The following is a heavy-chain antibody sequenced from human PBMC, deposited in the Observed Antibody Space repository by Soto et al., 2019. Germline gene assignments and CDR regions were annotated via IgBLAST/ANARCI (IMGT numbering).Heavy chain of an antibody. Sequence: GGSLRLSCAASGFIVSSNYMSWVRQAPGKWLEWVAVIYSGGSTYYADSVKGRFTISRDNSKNTLYLQMNSLRAEDTAVYYCARERSGRDHYYGSGMDVWGQGTTVTVSS. J-gene: IGHJ6*02. V-gene: IGHV3-53*05. D-gene: IGHD3-10*01. CDR3: ARERSGRDHYYGSGMDV. CDR1: GFIVSSNY. CDR2: IYSGGST.